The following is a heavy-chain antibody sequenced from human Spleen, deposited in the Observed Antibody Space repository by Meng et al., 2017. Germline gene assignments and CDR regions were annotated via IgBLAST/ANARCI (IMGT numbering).Heavy chain of an antibody. V-gene: IGHV1-8*01. Sequence: ASVKVSCKGSGYTFTSYDINWVRQATGQGLEWMGWMNPNSGNTGYAQKFQGRVNITRNTSISTAYMELSNLRSDDTAVYCCAKDEDISAAGKLFGDYWGQGTLVTVSS. CDR3: AKDEDISAAGKLFGDY. D-gene: IGHD6-13*01. CDR2: MNPNSGNT. CDR1: GYTFTSYD. J-gene: IGHJ4*02.